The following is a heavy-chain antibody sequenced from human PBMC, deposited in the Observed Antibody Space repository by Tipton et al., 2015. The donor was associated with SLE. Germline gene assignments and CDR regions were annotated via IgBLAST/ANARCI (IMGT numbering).Heavy chain of an antibody. J-gene: IGHJ4*02. CDR2: IHEDGGEK. V-gene: IGHV3-7*01. CDR1: GFTFSRHW. Sequence: SLRLSCAASGFTFSRHWMSWVRQPLGQGLEWVANIHEDGGEKYYVDSVKGRFTISRDNAENSLFLQMNSLRAEDTAVYYCARDQYSSGRWDYWGQGALVTVSS. D-gene: IGHD6-19*01. CDR3: ARDQYSSGRWDY.